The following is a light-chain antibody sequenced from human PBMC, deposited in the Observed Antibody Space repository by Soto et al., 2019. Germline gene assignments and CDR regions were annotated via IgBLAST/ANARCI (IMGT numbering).Light chain of an antibody. CDR1: QTVRNNY. V-gene: IGKV3-20*01. CDR2: DAS. CDR3: QQFSSYPLT. J-gene: IGKJ4*01. Sequence: EFGLTQSPGTMSMSXGESTPLAXXXSQTVRNNYLAWYQQKPGQAPRLLIYDASSRATGIPDRFSGGGSGTDFTLTISRLEPEDFAVYYCQQFSSYPLTFGGGTKVDIK.